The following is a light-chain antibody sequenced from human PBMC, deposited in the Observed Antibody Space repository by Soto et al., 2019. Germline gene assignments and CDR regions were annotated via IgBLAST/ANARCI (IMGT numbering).Light chain of an antibody. V-gene: IGLV2-23*01. CDR3: CSYTGSFSLV. Sequence: QAVVTQPASVSGSPGQSITMSCTGTSSDVGSYNLVSWYQQHPGKVPKLMIYEGSNRPSGVSSRFSGSKSGNTASLTISGLQVEDEADYYCCSYTGSFSLVFGGGTKVTVL. CDR2: EGS. CDR1: SSDVGSYNL. J-gene: IGLJ2*01.